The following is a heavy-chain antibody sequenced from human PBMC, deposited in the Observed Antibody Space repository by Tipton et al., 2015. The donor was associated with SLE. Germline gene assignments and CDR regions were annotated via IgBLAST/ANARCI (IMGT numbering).Heavy chain of an antibody. CDR3: ARGAWNYYGSGSAIPDY. CDR2: ISSSSSTI. CDR1: GFTFSSYS. J-gene: IGHJ4*02. V-gene: IGHV3-48*01. D-gene: IGHD3-10*01. Sequence: SLRLSCAASGFTFSSYSMNWVRQAPGKGLEWVSYISSSSSTIYYADSVKGRFTISRDNAKNSLYLQMNSLRAEDTAVYYCARGAWNYYGSGSAIPDYWGQGTLVTVSS.